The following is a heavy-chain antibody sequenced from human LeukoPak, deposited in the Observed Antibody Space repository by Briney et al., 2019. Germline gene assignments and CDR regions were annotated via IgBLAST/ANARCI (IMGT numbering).Heavy chain of an antibody. D-gene: IGHD2-2*01. J-gene: IGHJ4*02. CDR1: GGSFSGYY. CDR2: INHSGST. CDR3: ARGRLVEGSTSCFDY. Sequence: SETLSLTCAVYGGSFSGYYWSWIRQPPGKGLEWIGEINHSGSTNYNPSLKSRVTMSVDTSKNQFSLKLSSVTAADTAVYYCARGRLVEGSTSCFDYWGQGTLVTVSS. V-gene: IGHV4-34*01.